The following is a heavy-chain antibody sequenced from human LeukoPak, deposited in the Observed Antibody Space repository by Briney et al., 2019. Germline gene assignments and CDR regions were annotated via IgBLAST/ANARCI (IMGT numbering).Heavy chain of an antibody. CDR2: ISGSGGST. Sequence: GGSLRLSCAASGFTFSSYAMNWVRQAPGKGLEWVSAISGSGGSTYYADSVKGRFTISRDNSKNTLYLQMISLRAEDTAVYYCAKDSHWILFDDWGQGTLVTVSS. D-gene: IGHD2-2*03. CDR3: AKDSHWILFDD. CDR1: GFTFSSYA. V-gene: IGHV3-23*01. J-gene: IGHJ4*02.